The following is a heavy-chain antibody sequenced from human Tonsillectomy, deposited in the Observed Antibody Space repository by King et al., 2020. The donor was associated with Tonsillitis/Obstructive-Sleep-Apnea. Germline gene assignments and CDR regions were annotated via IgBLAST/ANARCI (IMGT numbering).Heavy chain of an antibody. J-gene: IGHJ4*02. V-gene: IGHV3-23*04. CDR3: AKGVGATGVRGYFDY. CDR1: GFTFSSYA. D-gene: IGHD1-26*01. CDR2: ISGSGDGT. Sequence: VQLVESGGGLVQPGGSLRLSCAASGFTFSSYAMNCVRQAPGKGLEWVSTISGSGDGTYYADSVKSRFSISRDTSKNTLYLQMNGLRAEDTAVYYCAKGVGATGVRGYFDYWGQGALVTVSS.